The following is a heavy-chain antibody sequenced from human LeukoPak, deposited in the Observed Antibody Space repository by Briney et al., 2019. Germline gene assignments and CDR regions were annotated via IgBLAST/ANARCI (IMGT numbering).Heavy chain of an antibody. V-gene: IGHV3-30*03. CDR3: ARALRYYYGSGSYYNVDY. D-gene: IGHD3-10*01. Sequence: GGSLRLSCAASGFTFSSYGMHWVRQAPGKGLEWVAVISYDGSNKYYADSVKGRFTISRDNSKNTLYLQMNSLRAEDTAVYYCARALRYYYGSGSYYNVDYWGQGTLVTVSS. CDR2: ISYDGSNK. CDR1: GFTFSSYG. J-gene: IGHJ4*02.